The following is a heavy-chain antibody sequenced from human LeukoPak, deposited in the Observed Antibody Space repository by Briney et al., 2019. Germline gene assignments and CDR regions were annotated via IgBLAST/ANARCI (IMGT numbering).Heavy chain of an antibody. CDR2: IYYSGST. Sequence: SETLSLTCTVSGGSISSYYWSWIRQPPGKGLEWIGYIYYSGSTNYNPSLKSRVTISVDTSKNQFSLKLSSVTAADTAVYYCARERGWITIFGVAKEGYWFDPWGQGTLVTVSS. D-gene: IGHD3-3*01. J-gene: IGHJ5*02. CDR1: GGSISSYY. CDR3: ARERGWITIFGVAKEGYWFDP. V-gene: IGHV4-59*01.